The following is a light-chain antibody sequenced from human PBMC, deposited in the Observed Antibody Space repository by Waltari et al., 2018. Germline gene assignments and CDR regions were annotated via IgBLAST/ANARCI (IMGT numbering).Light chain of an antibody. CDR1: QNIGHY. CDR3: QHHFRLPAT. J-gene: IGKJ1*01. V-gene: IGKV3-20*01. Sequence: IVLTQSPGTLSLSPGGRATLSCRASQNIGHYSAWYQQKPGKPPRLLIYASSTGAAGIPDRFGGSGSGADFSLTITRLEPDDFAVYYCQHHFRLPATFGQGTKV. CDR2: ASS.